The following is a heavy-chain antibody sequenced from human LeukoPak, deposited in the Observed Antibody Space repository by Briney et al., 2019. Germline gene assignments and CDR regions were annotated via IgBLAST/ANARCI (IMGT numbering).Heavy chain of an antibody. J-gene: IGHJ4*02. D-gene: IGHD3-16*01. CDR1: RYTFTSYD. CDR2: MNPNSGNT. Sequence: ASVKVSCKASRYTFTSYDINWVRQATGQGLEWMGWMNPNSGNTGYAQKFQGRVTMTRNTSISTAYMELSSLRSEDTAVYYCARYDDYVWGFDYWGQGTLVTVSS. V-gene: IGHV1-8*01. CDR3: ARYDDYVWGFDY.